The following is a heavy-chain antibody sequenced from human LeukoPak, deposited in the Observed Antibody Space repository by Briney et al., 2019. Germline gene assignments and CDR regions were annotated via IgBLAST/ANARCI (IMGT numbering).Heavy chain of an antibody. J-gene: IGHJ4*02. CDR3: ALLATTVVTRFDY. CDR1: GYTFTSYA. Sequence: ASVKVSCKASGYTFTSYAISWVRQAPGQGLEWMGGIIPIFGSTNYAQKLQGRVTITADESTSTAYMELSSLRSEDTAVYYCALLATTVVTRFDYWGQGTLVTVSS. D-gene: IGHD4-23*01. CDR2: IIPIFGST. V-gene: IGHV1-69*13.